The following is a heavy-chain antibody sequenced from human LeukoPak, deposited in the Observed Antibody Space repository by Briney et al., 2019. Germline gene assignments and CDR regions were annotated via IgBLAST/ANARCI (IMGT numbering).Heavy chain of an antibody. CDR1: GFTFSNAW. J-gene: IGHJ4*02. V-gene: IGHV3-23*01. CDR2: ISGSGGST. D-gene: IGHD3-22*01. CDR3: AKERLSSGDYAPFDY. Sequence: PGGSLRLSCAASGFTFSNAWMSWVRQAPGKGLEWVSAISGSGGSTYYADSVKGRFTISRDNSKNTLYLQMNSLRAEDTAVYYCAKERLSSGDYAPFDYWGQGTLVTVSS.